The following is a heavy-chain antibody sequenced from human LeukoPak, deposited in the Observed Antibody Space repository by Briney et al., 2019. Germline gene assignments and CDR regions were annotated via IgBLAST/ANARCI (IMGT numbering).Heavy chain of an antibody. D-gene: IGHD4-17*01. V-gene: IGHV3-21*01. CDR1: GFTFSSYS. CDR3: AKGMTTGPRSVYHYMDV. Sequence: PGGSLRLPCAASGFTFSSYSMNWVRQAPGKGLEWVSSISSSSSYIYYADSVKGRFTISRDNAKNSLYLLMNSLRAEDTAVYYCAKGMTTGPRSVYHYMDVWGKGTTVTVSS. CDR2: ISSSSSYI. J-gene: IGHJ6*03.